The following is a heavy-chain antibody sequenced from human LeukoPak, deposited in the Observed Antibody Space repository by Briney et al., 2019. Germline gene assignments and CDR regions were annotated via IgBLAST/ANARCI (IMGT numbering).Heavy chain of an antibody. CDR3: AKVPMYSGSYY. V-gene: IGHV3-23*01. J-gene: IGHJ4*02. CDR1: GFNFRNYA. Sequence: GGSLRLSCAASGFNFRNYAMSWVRQAPGKGLEWVSVISGSGTNTYYADSVKGRFTISRDNSKNTLYLQMNSLRAEDTAVYYCAKVPMYSGSYYWGQGTLVTVSS. D-gene: IGHD1-26*01. CDR2: ISGSGTNT.